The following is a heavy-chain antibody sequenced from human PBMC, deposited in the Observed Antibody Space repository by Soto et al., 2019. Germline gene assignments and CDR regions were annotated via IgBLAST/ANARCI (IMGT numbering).Heavy chain of an antibody. D-gene: IGHD2-2*01. CDR1: GFTFSSYS. J-gene: IGHJ6*03. V-gene: IGHV3-48*01. CDR3: ARDYCSSTSCYDYYYMDV. Sequence: GGSLRLSCAASGFTFSSYSMNWVRQAPGKGLEWVSYISSSSSTIYYADSVKGRFTISRDNAKNSLYLQMNSLRAEDTAVYYCARDYCSSTSCYDYYYMDVWGKGTTVTVSS. CDR2: ISSSSSTI.